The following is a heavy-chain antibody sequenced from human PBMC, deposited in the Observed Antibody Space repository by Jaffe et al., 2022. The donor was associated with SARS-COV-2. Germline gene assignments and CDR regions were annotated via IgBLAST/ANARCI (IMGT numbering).Heavy chain of an antibody. V-gene: IGHV4-39*01. J-gene: IGHJ4*02. CDR3: ATSYSSGWYDPGEYYFDY. CDR1: GGSISSSSYY. Sequence: QLQLQESGPGLVKPSETLSLTCTVSGGSISSSSYYWGWIRQPPGKGLEWIGSIYYSGSTYYNPSLKSRVTISVDTSKNQFSLKLSSVTAADTAVYYCATSYSSGWYDPGEYYFDYWGQGTLVTVSS. CDR2: IYYSGST. D-gene: IGHD6-19*01.